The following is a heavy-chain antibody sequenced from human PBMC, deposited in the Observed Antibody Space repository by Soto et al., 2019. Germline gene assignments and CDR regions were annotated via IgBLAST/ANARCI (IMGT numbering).Heavy chain of an antibody. CDR2: ISSSSSYI. Sequence: GGSLRLSCAASGFTFSSYSMNWVRQAPGKGLEWVSSISSSSSYIYYADSVKGRFTISRDNAKNSLYLQMNSLRAEDTAVYYCARDRDIVVVPAAMGIVPNDYYYYGMDVWGQGTTVTVSS. CDR3: ARDRDIVVVPAAMGIVPNDYYYYGMDV. CDR1: GFTFSSYS. D-gene: IGHD2-2*01. J-gene: IGHJ6*02. V-gene: IGHV3-21*01.